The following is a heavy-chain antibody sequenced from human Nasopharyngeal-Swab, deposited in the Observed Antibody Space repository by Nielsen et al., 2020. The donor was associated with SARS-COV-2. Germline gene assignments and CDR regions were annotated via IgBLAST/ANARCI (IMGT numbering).Heavy chain of an antibody. D-gene: IGHD3-3*01. V-gene: IGHV4-61*01. Sequence: SETLSLTCTVSGGSVSSGSYYWSWIRQPPGKGLEWIGYIYYSGSTNYNPSLKSRVTISVDTSKNQFSLKLSSVTAADTAVYYCARVSIFGVATNTHGFDPWGQGTLVTVS. CDR3: ARVSIFGVATNTHGFDP. CDR2: IYYSGST. J-gene: IGHJ5*02. CDR1: GGSVSSGSYY.